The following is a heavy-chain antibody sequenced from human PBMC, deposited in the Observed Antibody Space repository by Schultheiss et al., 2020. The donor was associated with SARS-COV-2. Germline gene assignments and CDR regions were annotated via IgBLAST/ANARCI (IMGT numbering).Heavy chain of an antibody. CDR1: GGSISSYY. CDR3: ARHTLTWTQLWYNWFDP. D-gene: IGHD5-18*01. J-gene: IGHJ5*02. Sequence: SETLSLTCTVSGGSISSYYWSWIRQPPGKGLEWIGYIFYSGTTNYNPSLKGRVTISVDTSKNQFSLKLSSVTAADTAVYSCARHTLTWTQLWYNWFDPWGQGTLVTVSS. CDR2: IFYSGTT. V-gene: IGHV4-59*01.